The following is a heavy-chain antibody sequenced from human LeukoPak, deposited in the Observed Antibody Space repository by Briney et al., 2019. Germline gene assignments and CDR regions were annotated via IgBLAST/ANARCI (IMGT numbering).Heavy chain of an antibody. CDR3: AGGTGSTYGLDY. D-gene: IGHD1-14*01. J-gene: IGHJ4*02. CDR2: ISSSGITI. V-gene: IGHV3-48*01. CDR1: GSSFSTYA. Sequence: GGSLRLSCAASGSSFSTYAMNWVRQAPGEGMEWVSYISSSGITIYNADSVKGRFTISRDNAKKSLSLQMNSLRVEDTAVYYCAGGTGSTYGLDYWGQGTLVTVSS.